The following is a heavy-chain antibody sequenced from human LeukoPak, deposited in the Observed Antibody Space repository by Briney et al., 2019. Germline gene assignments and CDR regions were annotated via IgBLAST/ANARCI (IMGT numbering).Heavy chain of an antibody. Sequence: PSETLSLTCTVSGYSISSGYYWGWIRQPPGKGLEWIGSIYHSGSTYYNPSLKSRVTISVDTSKNQFSLKLSSVTAADTAVYYCASSSVYSSGWNDYWGQGTLVTVSS. D-gene: IGHD6-19*01. CDR1: GYSISSGYY. V-gene: IGHV4-38-2*02. J-gene: IGHJ4*02. CDR3: ASSSVYSSGWNDY. CDR2: IYHSGST.